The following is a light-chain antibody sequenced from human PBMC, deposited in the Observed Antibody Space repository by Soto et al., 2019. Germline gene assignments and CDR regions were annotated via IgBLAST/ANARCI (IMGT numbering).Light chain of an antibody. V-gene: IGLV2-14*01. CDR3: SSCTSSRIPYV. Sequence: QSALTQPASVSGSPGQSITISCTGTSSDVGGYTYVSWYQQHPGKAPEVIIYEVSNRPSGVSNRFSGSKSGNTASLTISGLQAEDEADYFCSSCTSSRIPYVFGTGTKLTVL. CDR1: SSDVGGYTY. J-gene: IGLJ1*01. CDR2: EVS.